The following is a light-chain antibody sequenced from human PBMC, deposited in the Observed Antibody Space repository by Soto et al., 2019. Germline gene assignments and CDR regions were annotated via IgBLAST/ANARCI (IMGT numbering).Light chain of an antibody. CDR2: GAS. V-gene: IGKV3-20*01. Sequence: VLTRSPGTLSLSPGERATLSCRANQSLASTYLAWYQQKPGQAPRLLIYGASSRATGIPDRFSGSASGTDFTLTINRLEPEDFAVYYCQQYDSSLWTFGQGTKV. CDR1: QSLASTY. CDR3: QQYDSSLWT. J-gene: IGKJ1*01.